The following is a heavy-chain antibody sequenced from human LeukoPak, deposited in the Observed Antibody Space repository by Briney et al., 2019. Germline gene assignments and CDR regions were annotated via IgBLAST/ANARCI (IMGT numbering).Heavy chain of an antibody. D-gene: IGHD4-11*01. CDR2: INPNSGGT. CDR3: ARQSDSNRIDY. V-gene: IGHV1-2*02. Sequence: GASVKVSCKASGYTFTGYYMHWVRQAPGQGLEWMGWINPNSGGTNYAQKFQGRVTISVDTSKNQFSLKLSSVTAADTAVYYCARQSDSNRIDYWGQGTLVTVSS. J-gene: IGHJ4*02. CDR1: GYTFTGYY.